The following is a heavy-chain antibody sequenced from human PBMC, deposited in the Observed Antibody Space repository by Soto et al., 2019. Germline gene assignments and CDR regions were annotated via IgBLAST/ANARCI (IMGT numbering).Heavy chain of an antibody. CDR2: IIPIFGTA. CDR1: GGTFSSYA. V-gene: IGHV1-69*13. Sequence: GASVKVSCKASGGTFSSYAISWVRQAPGQGLEWMGGIIPIFGTANYAQKFQGRVTITADESTSTAYMELSSLRSEDTAVYYCASRFTSFNTMIEPQGWFDHWGQGTLVTVSS. J-gene: IGHJ5*02. CDR3: ASRFTSFNTMIEPQGWFDH. D-gene: IGHD3-22*01.